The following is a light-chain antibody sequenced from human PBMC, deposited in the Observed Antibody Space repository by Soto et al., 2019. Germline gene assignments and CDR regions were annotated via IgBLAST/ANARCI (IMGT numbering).Light chain of an antibody. CDR1: SSNIGDRD. J-gene: IGLJ3*02. CDR2: GLN. V-gene: IGLV1-44*01. CDR3: STWDDSLNGGV. Sequence: QSVLTQPPSASGTPGQRVSISCSGGSSNIGDRDVDWYQQVPGTAPKLLIYGLNQRPSGVPDRFSASKSGASASLAISGLQFEDEAVYYCSTWDDSLNGGVFGGGTKLTVL.